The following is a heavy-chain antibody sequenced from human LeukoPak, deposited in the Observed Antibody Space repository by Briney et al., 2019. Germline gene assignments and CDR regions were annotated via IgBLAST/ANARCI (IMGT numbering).Heavy chain of an antibody. V-gene: IGHV3-7*05. CDR3: ARDSSPGYYDYVWGTYPRY. J-gene: IGHJ4*02. CDR2: IKQDGGEK. Sequence: PGGSLRLSCAASGFTFSNYRMSWVRQAPGKGLEWVANIKQDGGEKYYVDSVKGRFTISRDNAKNSLYLQMNSLRAEDTAVYYCARDSSPGYYDYVWGTYPRYWGQGTLVTVSS. CDR1: GFTFSNYR. D-gene: IGHD3-16*02.